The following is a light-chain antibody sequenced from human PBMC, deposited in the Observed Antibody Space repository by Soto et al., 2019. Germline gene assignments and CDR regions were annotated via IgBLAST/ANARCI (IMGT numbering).Light chain of an antibody. V-gene: IGKV3-20*01. CDR1: QSVSSSY. CDR2: GAS. CDR3: QQYGSSPYT. J-gene: IGKJ2*01. Sequence: EIVLTQSPGTLSLSPGERATLSCRASQSVSSSYLAWYQQKPGQAPRLLIYGASSSATGFPDRFSGSGSGTDFTLTISRLEPEDFAVYYCQQYGSSPYTFGQGTKLAIK.